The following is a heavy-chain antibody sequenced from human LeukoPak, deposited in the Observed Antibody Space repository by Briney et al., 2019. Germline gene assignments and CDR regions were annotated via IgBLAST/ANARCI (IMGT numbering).Heavy chain of an antibody. D-gene: IGHD5-24*01. V-gene: IGHV1-69*05. CDR1: GGTFSSYA. Sequence: ASVKVSCKASGGTFSSYAISWVRQAPGQGLEWMGGIIPIFGTANYAQKFQGRVTITTDESTSTAYMELSSLRSEDTAVYYCARVATITALYFDYWGQGTLVTVSS. CDR3: ARVATITALYFDY. CDR2: IIPIFGTA. J-gene: IGHJ4*02.